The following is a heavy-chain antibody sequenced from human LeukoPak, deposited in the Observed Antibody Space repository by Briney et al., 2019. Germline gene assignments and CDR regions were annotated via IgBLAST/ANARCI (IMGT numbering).Heavy chain of an antibody. CDR2: INHSGST. Sequence: SETLSLTCAVYGGSFSGYYWSWIRQPPGKGLEWIGGINHSGSTNYNPSLKSRVTISVDTSKNQFSLKLSSVTAADTAVYYCARQMTSTSCYGYWGQGTLVTVSS. J-gene: IGHJ4*02. V-gene: IGHV4-34*01. CDR3: ARQMTSTSCYGY. CDR1: GGSFSGYY. D-gene: IGHD2-2*01.